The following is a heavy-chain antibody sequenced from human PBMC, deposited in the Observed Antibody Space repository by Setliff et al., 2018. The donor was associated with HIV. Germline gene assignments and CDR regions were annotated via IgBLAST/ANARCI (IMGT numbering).Heavy chain of an antibody. Sequence: SETLSLTCAVYGGSFSGYYWSCIRQPPGKGLEWIGEIDHSGNTNYNPSLKSRVTISVDTSKNHFSPKLSSVTAADTAVYYCARDRFTWNYGKNYMDVWGTGTTVTVSS. CDR2: IDHSGNT. D-gene: IGHD1-7*01. CDR1: GGSFSGYY. V-gene: IGHV4-34*01. J-gene: IGHJ6*03. CDR3: ARDRFTWNYGKNYMDV.